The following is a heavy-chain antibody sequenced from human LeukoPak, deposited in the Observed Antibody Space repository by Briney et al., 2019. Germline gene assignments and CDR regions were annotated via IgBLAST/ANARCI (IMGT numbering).Heavy chain of an antibody. CDR1: GDSINSGGYY. CDR3: ARESARRDY. V-gene: IGHV4-30-2*01. J-gene: IGHJ4*02. CDR2: FYHSGTT. Sequence: SETLSLTCTVSGDSINSGGYYWSWIRQPPGKGLEWIGHFYHSGTTSYNPSVKSRLTISVDRSKNQFSLKLSSVTAADTAVYYCARESARRDYWGQGTLVTVSS. D-gene: IGHD6-6*01.